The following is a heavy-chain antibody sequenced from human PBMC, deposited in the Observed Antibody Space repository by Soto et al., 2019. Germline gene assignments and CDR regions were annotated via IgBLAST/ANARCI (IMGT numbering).Heavy chain of an antibody. CDR3: AARKVDTAMAY. J-gene: IGHJ4*02. Sequence: QVQLQESGPGLVKPSETLSLTCTVSGGSISSYYWSWIRQPPGKGLEWIGYIYYSGSTNYNPSLKGRVHKSVEPAKNQVSLKLSSVTAADTAVYYCAARKVDTAMAYWGQGTLITVSS. CDR1: GGSISSYY. D-gene: IGHD5-18*01. V-gene: IGHV4-59*01. CDR2: IYYSGST.